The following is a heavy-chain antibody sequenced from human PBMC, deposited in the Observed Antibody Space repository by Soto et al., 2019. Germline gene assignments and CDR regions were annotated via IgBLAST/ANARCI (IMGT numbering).Heavy chain of an antibody. D-gene: IGHD1-1*01. J-gene: IGHJ4*02. V-gene: IGHV3-21*01. CDR1: GFIFSSVT. CDR2: ISKSSSLI. Sequence: PGGSLRLACVGSGFIFSSVTRTWVRQAPGMGLQYLASISKSSSLIYYADSVRGRFIISRDNSKDSVFLQMYSLRAEDTAMYYCVRGDDRVDWGQGTLVTVSS. CDR3: VRGDDRVD.